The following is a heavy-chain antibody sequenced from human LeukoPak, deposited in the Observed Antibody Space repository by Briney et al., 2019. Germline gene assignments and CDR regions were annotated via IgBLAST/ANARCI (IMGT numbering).Heavy chain of an antibody. Sequence: ASVKVSCKASGYTFTSYGISWVRQAPGQGLEWMGWISAYNGNTNYAQKLQGRVTMTADTSTSTAYMELRSLRSDDTAVYYCARDGIAAAGTLPFDYWGQGTLVTVSS. D-gene: IGHD6-13*01. V-gene: IGHV1-18*01. CDR1: GYTFTSYG. CDR3: ARDGIAAAGTLPFDY. J-gene: IGHJ4*02. CDR2: ISAYNGNT.